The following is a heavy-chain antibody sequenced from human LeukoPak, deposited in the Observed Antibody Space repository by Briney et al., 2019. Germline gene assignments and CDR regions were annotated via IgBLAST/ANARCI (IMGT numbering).Heavy chain of an antibody. CDR3: AKEWLVHLFDY. V-gene: IGHV4-39*01. Sequence: SETLSLTRTVSGGSISSSSDYWGWIRQPTGKGLEWIGSIYYSGSTYYNPSLKSRVTISVDTSKNQFSLKLSSVTAADTAVYYCAKEWLVHLFDYWGQGTLVTVSS. CDR2: IYYSGST. CDR1: GGSISSSSDY. J-gene: IGHJ4*02. D-gene: IGHD6-19*01.